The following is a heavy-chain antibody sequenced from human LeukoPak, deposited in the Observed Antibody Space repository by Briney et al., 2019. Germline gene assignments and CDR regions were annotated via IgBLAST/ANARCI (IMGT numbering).Heavy chain of an antibody. CDR2: IYTSGST. CDR1: SGSISTYY. D-gene: IGHD3-22*01. CDR3: ARVDYDSSGYFDF. J-gene: IGHJ4*02. V-gene: IGHV4-4*07. Sequence: PSETLSLTCTVSSGSISTYYWSWIRQPAGKGLEWIGHIYTSGSTNYNPSLKSRVTISVDKSKNQFSLNLSSVTAADTAVYYCARVDYDSSGYFDFWGQGTLVTVSS.